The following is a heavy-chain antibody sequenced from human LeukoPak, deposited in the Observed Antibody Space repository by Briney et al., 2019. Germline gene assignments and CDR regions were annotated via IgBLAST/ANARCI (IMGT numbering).Heavy chain of an antibody. CDR2: IDENGST. D-gene: IGHD4-17*01. Sequence: SETLSLTCTVSGTSISSGGHSWTWIRQPPGKGLEWIGNIDENGSTNYTPSLKSRVTISVDRSKNQFSLRLTSVTAADTAVYYCARDLGTDFGDYGGAFDIWGQGTIVTVSS. CDR3: ARDLGTDFGDYGGAFDI. V-gene: IGHV4-30-2*01. J-gene: IGHJ3*02. CDR1: GTSISSGGHS.